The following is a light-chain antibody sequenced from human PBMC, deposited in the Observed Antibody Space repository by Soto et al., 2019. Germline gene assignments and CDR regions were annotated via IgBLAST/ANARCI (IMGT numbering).Light chain of an antibody. CDR2: EVS. Sequence: QSALTQPPSASGSPGQSVTISCTGTSSDVGGYNYVSWYQQHPGKAPKLMSYEVSKRPSGVPDRFSGSKSGNTASLTVSGLQAEDEADYYCSSYAVSNNFEGVFGTGTKLTVL. CDR3: SSYAVSNNFEGV. CDR1: SSDVGGYNY. J-gene: IGLJ1*01. V-gene: IGLV2-8*01.